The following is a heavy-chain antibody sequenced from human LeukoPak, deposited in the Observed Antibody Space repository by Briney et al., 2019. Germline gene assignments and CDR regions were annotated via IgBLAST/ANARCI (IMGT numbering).Heavy chain of an antibody. J-gene: IGHJ5*02. CDR1: GYTFTDYY. CDR3: ASRVPWRVSGTGNWFDP. D-gene: IGHD1-1*01. V-gene: IGHV1-2*02. Sequence: GASVKVSCKASGYTFTDYYIHWVRQAPGQGLEWMGWINPDSGVTNYAQDFQGRLTMARDTSISTAYMEMSSLRFDDTAVYYCASRVPWRVSGTGNWFDPWGQGTLVTVFS. CDR2: INPDSGVT.